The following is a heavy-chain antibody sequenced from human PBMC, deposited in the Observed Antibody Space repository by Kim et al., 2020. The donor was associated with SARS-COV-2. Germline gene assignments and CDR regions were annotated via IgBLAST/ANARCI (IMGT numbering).Heavy chain of an antibody. V-gene: IGHV4-59*01. J-gene: IGHJ4*02. Sequence: SETLSLTCTVSGGSISSYYWSWIRQPPGKGLEWIGYIYYSGSTNYNPSLKSRVTISVDTSKNQFSLKLSSVTAADTAMYYCARDSAIYYDSSGLDYWGQGTLVTVSS. CDR1: GGSISSYY. D-gene: IGHD3-22*01. CDR3: ARDSAIYYDSSGLDY. CDR2: IYYSGST.